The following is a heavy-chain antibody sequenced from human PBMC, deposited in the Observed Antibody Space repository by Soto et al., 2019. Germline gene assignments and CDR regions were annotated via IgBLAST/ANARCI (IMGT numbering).Heavy chain of an antibody. Sequence: GGSLRLSCAASGFTFSSYSMNWVRQAPGKGLEWVSYISSSSRTIYYADSMKGRCTISRDNAKNTLYLQMNRLRDEDTAVYYCARGIKGEIYCYGSGSSFDYWGQGTLVTVSS. CDR1: GFTFSSYS. CDR2: ISSSSRTI. V-gene: IGHV3-48*02. CDR3: ARGIKGEIYCYGSGSSFDY. D-gene: IGHD3-10*01. J-gene: IGHJ4*02.